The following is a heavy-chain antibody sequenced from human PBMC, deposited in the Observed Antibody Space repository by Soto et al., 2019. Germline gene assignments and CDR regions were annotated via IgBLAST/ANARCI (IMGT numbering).Heavy chain of an antibody. CDR3: ARGKGSGRARDWFDT. CDR1: GYSMRIGGYY. J-gene: IGHJ5*02. CDR2: IYYSGST. Sequence: QVQLQESGPGLVKPSQTLSLTCSVSGYSMRIGGYYWSWIRQLPGKGLEWIGYIYYSGSTNDNPSVKSLVTPPLXXSXNQFALRLRSVTAPDPAVYYGARGKGSGRARDWFDTWGQGTLVTVSS. V-gene: IGHV4-31*01. D-gene: IGHD3-10*01.